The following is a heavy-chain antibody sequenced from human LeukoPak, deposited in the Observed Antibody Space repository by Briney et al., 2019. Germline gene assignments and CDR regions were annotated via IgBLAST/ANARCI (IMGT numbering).Heavy chain of an antibody. CDR1: GFTFDDYA. J-gene: IGHJ1*01. Sequence: PGRSLRLSCAASGFTFDDYAMHWVRQAPGKGLEWVSGISWNSGSIGYADSVKGRFTISRDNAKNSLYLQMNSLRAEDTALYYCAKDIDSSSWDGEYFQHWGQGTLVTVSS. CDR2: ISWNSGSI. D-gene: IGHD6-13*01. V-gene: IGHV3-9*01. CDR3: AKDIDSSSWDGEYFQH.